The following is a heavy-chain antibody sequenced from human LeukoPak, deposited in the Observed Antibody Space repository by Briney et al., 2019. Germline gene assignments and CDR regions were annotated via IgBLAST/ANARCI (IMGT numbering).Heavy chain of an antibody. Sequence: SETLSLTCTVSGGSISNYYWSWVRQPAGKELEWIGRIYTSGSTRYNPSLKSRVTMSVDTSKNQFSLKLSSVTAADTAVYYCARVGGLELLGYAFDIWGQGTMVTVSS. D-gene: IGHD1-26*01. V-gene: IGHV4-4*07. CDR1: GGSISNYY. CDR2: IYTSGST. J-gene: IGHJ3*02. CDR3: ARVGGLELLGYAFDI.